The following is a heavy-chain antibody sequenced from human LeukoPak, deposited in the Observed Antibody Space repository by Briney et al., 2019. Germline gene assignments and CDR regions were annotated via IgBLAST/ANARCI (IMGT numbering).Heavy chain of an antibody. V-gene: IGHV3-30*04. D-gene: IGHD2-2*01. J-gene: IGHJ4*02. Sequence: GGSLRLSCAASGFTFSSYAMHWVRQAPGKGLEWVAVISCDGSNKYYADSVKGRFTISRDNSKNTLYLQMNSLRAEDTAVYYCAREGGYCSSTSCYGSSGHFDYWGQGTLVTVSS. CDR1: GFTFSSYA. CDR3: AREGGYCSSTSCYGSSGHFDY. CDR2: ISCDGSNK.